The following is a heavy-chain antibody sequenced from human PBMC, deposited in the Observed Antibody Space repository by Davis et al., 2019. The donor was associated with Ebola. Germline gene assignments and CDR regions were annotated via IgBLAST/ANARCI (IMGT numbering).Heavy chain of an antibody. J-gene: IGHJ5*02. V-gene: IGHV3-23*01. CDR2: ISVRSIT. CDR1: GFIFSSYA. CDR3: AKVHPPTTVTTGWFDP. Sequence: GESLKISCAASGFIFSSYAMSWVRQAPGKGLEWVSSISVRSITYHADSAKGRFTISRDNSKNTLYLQMNSLGAEDTAVYYCAKVHPPTTVTTGWFDPWGQGTLVTVSS. D-gene: IGHD4-17*01.